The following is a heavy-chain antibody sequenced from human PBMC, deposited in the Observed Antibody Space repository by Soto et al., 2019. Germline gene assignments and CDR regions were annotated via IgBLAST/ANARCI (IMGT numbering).Heavy chain of an antibody. CDR3: AKGKGVGATPDGANC. CDR1: GFTFSNYG. J-gene: IGHJ4*02. D-gene: IGHD1-26*01. V-gene: IGHV3-23*01. Sequence: EVQVLESGGGLVQPGGSLRLSCAASGFTFSNYGMNWVRQAPGKGLEWVSGIRSDGDTTYNSDSVKGRFTVSRDTSKNTVYLQMNSLRAEHTAVYYCAKGKGVGATPDGANCWGQGTLVTVSS. CDR2: IRSDGDTT.